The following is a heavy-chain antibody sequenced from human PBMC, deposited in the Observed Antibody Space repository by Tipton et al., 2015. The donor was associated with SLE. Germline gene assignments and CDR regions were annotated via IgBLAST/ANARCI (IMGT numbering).Heavy chain of an antibody. V-gene: IGHV4-61*09. CDR2: IYTRGST. J-gene: IGHJ3*02. CDR3: ARDSGIGAFAI. Sequence: TLSLTCTVSGGSISSGSYYWSWIRQPAGKGLEWIGHIYTRGSTNYNPSLKSRVTISVDTSTNQFSLKLSSVPAADTAVYYCARDSGIGAFAIWGQGTMVTVSS. CDR1: GGSISSGSYY. D-gene: IGHD6-13*01.